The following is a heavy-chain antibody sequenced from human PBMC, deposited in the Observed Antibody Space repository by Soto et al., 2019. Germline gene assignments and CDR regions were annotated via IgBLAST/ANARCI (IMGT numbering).Heavy chain of an antibody. CDR3: ARVRMQQLFYYYYGMDV. CDR2: IIPIFGTA. V-gene: IGHV1-69*13. J-gene: IGHJ6*02. CDR1: GGTFSSYA. Sequence: GASVKVACKASGGTFSSYAISWVRQAPGQGLEWMGGIIPIFGTANYAQKFQGRVTITADESTSTAYMELSSLRSEDTAVYYCARVRMQQLFYYYYGMDVWGQGTTVTVSS. D-gene: IGHD6-13*01.